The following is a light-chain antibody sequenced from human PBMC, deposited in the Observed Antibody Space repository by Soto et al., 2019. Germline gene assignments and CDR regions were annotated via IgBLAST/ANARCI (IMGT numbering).Light chain of an antibody. J-gene: IGKJ3*01. CDR1: QSVTSSY. Sequence: IALTQSPGTLSLSPGERTTLSCRASQSVTSSYLAWYQQKPGQAPRLLIYGASSRATGIPDRFSGSGSGSEFTLTISRLEPEDFAVYYRQQYGSSPASFTFGPGTKVEIK. CDR3: QQYGSSPASFT. V-gene: IGKV3-20*01. CDR2: GAS.